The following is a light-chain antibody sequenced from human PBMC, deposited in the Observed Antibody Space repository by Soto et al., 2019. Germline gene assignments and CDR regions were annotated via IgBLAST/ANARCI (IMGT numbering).Light chain of an antibody. V-gene: IGKV3D-20*02. CDR3: QQRRNWRRLA. CDR2: DAC. J-gene: IGKJ4*01. CDR1: QSVSSSY. Sequence: EIVLTQSPGTLSLSPGERATLSCRASQSVSSSYLAWYHQKPGQAPRLLIYDACNRATGIPARFTGSGSGTDFTLTISSLEPEDFAVYYCQQRRNWRRLAFGGGTKVDIK.